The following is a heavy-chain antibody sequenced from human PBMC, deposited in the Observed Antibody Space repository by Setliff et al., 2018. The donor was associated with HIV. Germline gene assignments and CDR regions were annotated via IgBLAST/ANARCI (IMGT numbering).Heavy chain of an antibody. CDR1: GGSIINYF. CDR2: FRHGENI. D-gene: IGHD4-4*01. CDR3: ARGGRSTVTEWAWFDP. J-gene: IGHJ5*02. Sequence: SETLSLTCSVTGGSIINYFWSWIRQSPGKGLEWIGEFRHGENININPSLKSRVTISGDTTKNQISLKLTSVTAADTAVYYCARGGRSTVTEWAWFDPWGQGTLVT. V-gene: IGHV4-34*01.